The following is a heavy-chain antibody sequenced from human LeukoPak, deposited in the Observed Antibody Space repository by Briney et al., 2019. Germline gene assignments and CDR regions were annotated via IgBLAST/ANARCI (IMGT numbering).Heavy chain of an antibody. CDR2: IYPGDSDT. CDR3: ARPLSTVVYNPVDV. CDR1: GYSFSSYY. Sequence: GESLKISCQGSGYSFSSYYIAWVRQMPGKGLEWRGIIYPGDSDTRYSPSFQGRVTISADKSISTAYLQWSSLKASDTAMYYCARPLSTVVYNPVDVWGQGTTVTVSS. D-gene: IGHD2-8*02. J-gene: IGHJ6*02. V-gene: IGHV5-51*01.